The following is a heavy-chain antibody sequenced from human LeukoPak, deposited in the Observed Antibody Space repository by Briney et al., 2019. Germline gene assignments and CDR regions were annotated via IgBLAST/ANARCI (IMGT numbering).Heavy chain of an antibody. D-gene: IGHD6-19*01. CDR1: GGSISSYY. CDR3: ARSVAGTEYYFDY. Sequence: SETLSLTCTVSGGSISSYYWSWIRQPPGKGLEWIGYIYYSGSTNYNPSLKSRVTISVDTSKNQFSLKLSPVTAADTAVYYCARSVAGTEYYFDYWGQGTLVTVSS. V-gene: IGHV4-59*08. J-gene: IGHJ4*02. CDR2: IYYSGST.